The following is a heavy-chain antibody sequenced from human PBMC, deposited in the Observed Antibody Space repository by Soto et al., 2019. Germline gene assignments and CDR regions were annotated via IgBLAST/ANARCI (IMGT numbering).Heavy chain of an antibody. CDR2: ISYDGSNK. D-gene: IGHD6-19*01. Sequence: GGSLRLSCAASGFTFSSYGMHWVRQAPGKGLEWVAVISYDGSNKYYADSVKGRFTISRDNSKNTLYLQMNSLRAEDTAVYYCAKNFLPLAVADYFDYWGQGTLVTVSS. J-gene: IGHJ4*02. CDR3: AKNFLPLAVADYFDY. V-gene: IGHV3-30*18. CDR1: GFTFSSYG.